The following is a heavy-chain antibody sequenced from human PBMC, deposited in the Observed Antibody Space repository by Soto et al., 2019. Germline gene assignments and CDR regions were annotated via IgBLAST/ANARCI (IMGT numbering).Heavy chain of an antibody. D-gene: IGHD5-18*01. CDR3: ARVAGYSYGEFDY. J-gene: IGHJ4*02. Sequence: ASVKVSCKASGYTFTSYAMHWVRQAPGQRLEWMGWINAGNGNTKYSQKFQGRVTITRDTSASTAYMELSSLRSEDTAVYYCARVAGYSYGEFDYWGQGTLVTVSS. CDR1: GYTFTSYA. V-gene: IGHV1-3*01. CDR2: INAGNGNT.